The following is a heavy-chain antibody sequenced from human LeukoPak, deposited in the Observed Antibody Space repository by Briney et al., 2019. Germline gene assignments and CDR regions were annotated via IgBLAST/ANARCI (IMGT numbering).Heavy chain of an antibody. CDR3: ARNSNFDTHDF. Sequence: PGGSLRLTCAASGFAFGNSWMSWVRQAPGKGLEWVAAMKTDGSKEYYVDSVRGRFTISRDNAKDSVFLQMNSLRADDTAVYFCARNSNFDTHDFWGQGTLVIVSS. CDR2: MKTDGSKE. D-gene: IGHD3-22*01. CDR1: GFAFGNSW. V-gene: IGHV3-7*01. J-gene: IGHJ4*02.